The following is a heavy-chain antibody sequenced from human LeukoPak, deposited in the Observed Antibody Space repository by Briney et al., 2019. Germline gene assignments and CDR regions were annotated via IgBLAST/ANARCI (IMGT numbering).Heavy chain of an antibody. J-gene: IGHJ6*04. V-gene: IGHV3-21*01. CDR3: ARDGPYSSGLDV. Sequence: GGSLRLSCAASGFTFSTYSMNWVRQAPGKGLEWVSSISSNSRHIYYADSMRGRFTISRDNAKNSLYLQMNSLRAEDTAVYYCARDGPYSSGLDVWGKGTTVTVSS. D-gene: IGHD6-19*01. CDR2: ISSNSRHI. CDR1: GFTFSTYS.